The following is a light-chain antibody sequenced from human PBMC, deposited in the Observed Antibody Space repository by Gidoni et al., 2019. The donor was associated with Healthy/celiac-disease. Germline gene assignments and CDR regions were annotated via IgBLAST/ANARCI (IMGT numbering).Light chain of an antibody. Sequence: EMVMSPSPATLSVSPGERATITCRASQSVSSNLAWYQQKPGQAPMLLIYVASPRATGIPARFSGSGSGTDFTLTISSLQSEDFAVYYCQQYNNLPLTFGGGTKVEIK. CDR3: QQYNNLPLT. CDR2: VAS. J-gene: IGKJ4*01. V-gene: IGKV3-15*01. CDR1: QSVSSN.